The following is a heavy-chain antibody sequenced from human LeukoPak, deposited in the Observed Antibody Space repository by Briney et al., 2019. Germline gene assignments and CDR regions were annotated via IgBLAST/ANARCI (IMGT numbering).Heavy chain of an antibody. Sequence: PGRSLRLSCAASGFTFSSYAMHWVRQAPGKGLEWVSVISYDGSNKGYADSVKGRFTLSRDNSKNTLYLHMNSLRAEDTAVYYCAKGRYYDSRGYYSRDYFDYWGQGTLVTVSS. CDR2: ISYDGSNK. V-gene: IGHV3-30*04. CDR3: AKGRYYDSRGYYSRDYFDY. D-gene: IGHD3-22*01. J-gene: IGHJ4*02. CDR1: GFTFSSYA.